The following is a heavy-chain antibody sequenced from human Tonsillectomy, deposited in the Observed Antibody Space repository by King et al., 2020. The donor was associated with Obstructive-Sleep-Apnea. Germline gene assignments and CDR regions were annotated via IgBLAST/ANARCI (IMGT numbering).Heavy chain of an antibody. CDR3: TGGTSGFDY. D-gene: IGHD1/OR15-1a*01. V-gene: IGHV6-1*01. CDR1: GDSVSSNNVA. CDR2: TFYRSKWYY. J-gene: IGHJ4*02. Sequence: VQLQQSGPGLVKPSQTLSLTCAISGDSVSSNNVAWNWISQSPSRGLEWLGRTFYRSKWYYDYAVSVKSRVIINPDTSKNQFSLHLTSVTPDDTAVYYCTGGTSGFDYWGQGTLVTVSS.